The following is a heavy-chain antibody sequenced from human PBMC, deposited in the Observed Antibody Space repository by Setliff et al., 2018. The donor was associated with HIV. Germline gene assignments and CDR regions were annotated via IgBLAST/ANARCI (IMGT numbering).Heavy chain of an antibody. CDR1: GGTFSSYA. V-gene: IGHV1-69*06. D-gene: IGHD3-22*01. Sequence: ASVKVSCKASGGTFSSYAISWVRQAPGQGLEWMGGIIPIFGTANYAQKFQGRVTITADTSTDTAYMELSSLRSEDTAMYYCATIRAYYYDSSGQEYFQYWGHGTLVTVSS. J-gene: IGHJ1*01. CDR2: IIPIFGTA. CDR3: ATIRAYYYDSSGQEYFQY.